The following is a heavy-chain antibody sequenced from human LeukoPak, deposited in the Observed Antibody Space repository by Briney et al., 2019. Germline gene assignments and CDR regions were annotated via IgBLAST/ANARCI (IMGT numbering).Heavy chain of an antibody. CDR3: ARASRNSGYYYYYYYYMDV. CDR1: GYTFTRYY. D-gene: IGHD3-22*01. J-gene: IGHJ6*03. V-gene: IGHV1-46*01. CDR2: INPSGGST. Sequence: GASVKVSCKASGYTFTRYYMHWVRQAPGQGLEWMGIINPSGGSTSYAQKFQGRVTMTRNTSISTAYMELSSLRSEDTAVYYCARASRNSGYYYYYYYYMDVWGKGTTVTVSS.